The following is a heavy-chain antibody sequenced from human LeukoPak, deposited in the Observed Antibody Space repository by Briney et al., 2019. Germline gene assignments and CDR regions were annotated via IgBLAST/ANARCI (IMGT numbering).Heavy chain of an antibody. CDR1: GFTFSSYA. V-gene: IGHV3-23*01. Sequence: PGESLRLSCAASGFTFSSYAMSWVRQAPGKGLEWVSAISGSGGSTYYADSVEGRFTISRDNSKNTLYLQMNSLRAEDTAVYYCAKDWVTFGGVIRYFDYWGQGTLVTLSS. J-gene: IGHJ4*02. CDR2: ISGSGGST. CDR3: AKDWVTFGGVIRYFDY. D-gene: IGHD3-16*01.